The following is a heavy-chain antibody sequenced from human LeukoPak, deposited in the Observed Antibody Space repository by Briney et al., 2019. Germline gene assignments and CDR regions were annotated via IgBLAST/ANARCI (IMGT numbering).Heavy chain of an antibody. V-gene: IGHV4-34*01. J-gene: IGHJ4*02. CDR2: INHSGST. CDR1: GGSFSGYY. D-gene: IGHD3-3*01. CDR3: ARRQYRITIFGVVTYYFDY. Sequence: SETLSLTCAVSGGSFSGYYWSWIRQPPGKGLEWIGEINHSGSTNYNPSLKSRVTISVDTSMNQFSLKLRSVTAADTAVYYCARRQYRITIFGVVTYYFDYWGQGTLVTVSS.